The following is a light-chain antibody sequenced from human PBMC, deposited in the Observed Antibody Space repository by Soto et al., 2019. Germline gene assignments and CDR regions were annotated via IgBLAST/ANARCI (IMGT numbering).Light chain of an antibody. Sequence: ALTQPASVSGSPGQSITISCTGTSSDVGGYNYVSWYQQHPGKAPKLMIYDVSNRPSGVSNRFSGSKSGNTASLTISGLQAEDEADYYCSSYTSSSNLYVFGTGTKVTVL. CDR2: DVS. J-gene: IGLJ1*01. V-gene: IGLV2-14*01. CDR3: SSYTSSSNLYV. CDR1: SSDVGGYNY.